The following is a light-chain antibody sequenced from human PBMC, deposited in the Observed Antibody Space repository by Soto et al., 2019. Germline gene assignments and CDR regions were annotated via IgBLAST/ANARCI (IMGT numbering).Light chain of an antibody. CDR1: QFISSY. J-gene: IGKJ5*01. V-gene: IGKV1-9*01. Sequence: DIQMTQSPSLLSACVGDRVTITCRASQFISSYLAWYQQKPGKAPKLLIYAASTLQSGVPSRFSGSRSGTEFTLTISSLQPEDFATYYCQQLNSYPITFGQGTRLEIK. CDR2: AAS. CDR3: QQLNSYPIT.